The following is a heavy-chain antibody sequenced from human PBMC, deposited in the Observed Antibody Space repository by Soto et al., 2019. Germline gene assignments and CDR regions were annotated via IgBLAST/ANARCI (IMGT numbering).Heavy chain of an antibody. J-gene: IGHJ6*02. CDR3: ARNQLVIPTPNYYYYGLDV. V-gene: IGHV4-31*03. D-gene: IGHD1-1*01. CDR1: GGSISSGPYY. CDR2: IYYSGST. Sequence: SETLSLTRTVSGGSISSGPYYWSWIRQHPGKGLEWIGYIYYSGSTYYNPSLKSWVTISLDTSESQFSLKVSSVTAADTAVYYCARNQLVIPTPNYYYYGLDVWGQGTTVTVSS.